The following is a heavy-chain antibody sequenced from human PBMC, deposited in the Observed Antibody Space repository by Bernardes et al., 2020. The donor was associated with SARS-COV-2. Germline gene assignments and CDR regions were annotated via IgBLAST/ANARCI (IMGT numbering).Heavy chain of an antibody. D-gene: IGHD3-22*01. V-gene: IGHV3-66*02. J-gene: IGHJ5*02. CDR1: GFTVSNNY. Sequence: GGSLRLSCVASGFTVSNNYVNWVRQAPGKGLEWVSVIYGDGSTFYGDSVKGRFTVSRDNSKNTLYLQMNRLRPDDTAVYYCARVLRASDSSGYYNNWFDPWGQGTLVTVSS. CDR3: ARVLRASDSSGYYNNWFDP. CDR2: IYGDGST.